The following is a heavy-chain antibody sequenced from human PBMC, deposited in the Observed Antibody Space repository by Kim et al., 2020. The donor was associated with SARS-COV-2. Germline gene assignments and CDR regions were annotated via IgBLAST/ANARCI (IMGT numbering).Heavy chain of an antibody. Sequence: ASVKVSCKASGYTFTSYGISWVRQAPGQGLEWMGWISAYNGNTNYAQKLQGRVTMTTDTSTSTAYMELRSLRSDDTAVYYCARDRRYYYGSGSDLYGMDVWGQGTTVTVSS. CDR2: ISAYNGNT. J-gene: IGHJ6*02. CDR3: ARDRRYYYGSGSDLYGMDV. D-gene: IGHD3-10*01. V-gene: IGHV1-18*01. CDR1: GYTFTSYG.